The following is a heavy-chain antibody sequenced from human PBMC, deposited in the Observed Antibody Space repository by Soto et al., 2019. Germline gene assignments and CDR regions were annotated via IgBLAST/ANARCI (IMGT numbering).Heavy chain of an antibody. J-gene: IGHJ4*02. CDR1: GFTFISYV. CDR3: AKGPKTQWMTMIVVVLPFDY. V-gene: IGHV3-23*01. CDR2: ISGSGGGT. Sequence: GGSLRLSCAASGFTFISYVMSWVRQAPGKGLDCVSVISGSGGGTFYADSVEGRFTVSRDNSKNTVYLQMNSLGAEDTAVFYCAKGPKTQWMTMIVVVLPFDYWGQGNLVTVSS. D-gene: IGHD3-22*01.